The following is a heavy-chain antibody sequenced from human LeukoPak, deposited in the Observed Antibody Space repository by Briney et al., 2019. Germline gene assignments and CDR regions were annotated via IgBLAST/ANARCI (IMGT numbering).Heavy chain of an antibody. V-gene: IGHV3-7*01. CDR1: GFTLSSYW. Sequence: GGSLRLSCAASGFTLSSYWMSWVRQAPGKGLEWVASLKQDGSEKYSVDSVRGRFTISKDNAKNSLYLQMNSLRAEDTAVYYCARDFNWNLDYWGRGTLVTVSS. CDR3: ARDFNWNLDY. D-gene: IGHD1-20*01. J-gene: IGHJ4*02. CDR2: LKQDGSEK.